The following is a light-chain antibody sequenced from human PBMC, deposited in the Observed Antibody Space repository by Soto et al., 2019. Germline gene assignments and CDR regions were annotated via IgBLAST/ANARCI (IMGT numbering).Light chain of an antibody. CDR1: SSDVGGYNY. Sequence: QSALTQPPSASGSPGQSVTISCTGTSSDVGGYNYVSWYQQHPGKAPKLMIYEVSKRPSGVPDRFSGSKSGNTASLTVSGLQAEDEGDYYCSSYAGSNNFPVVFGGGTKLTVL. CDR3: SSYAGSNNFPVV. V-gene: IGLV2-8*01. CDR2: EVS. J-gene: IGLJ2*01.